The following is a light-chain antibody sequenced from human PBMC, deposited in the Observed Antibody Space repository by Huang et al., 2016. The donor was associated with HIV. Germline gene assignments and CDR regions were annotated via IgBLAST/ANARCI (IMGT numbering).Light chain of an antibody. CDR3: LQHHAYPRT. Sequence: DIQLTQSPSAMSASVGDRVSITCRASQGIANYLVWFQQRPGGAPKRLIYAASSVQRGVPSRFSGSVSGTKFTLTISCLQPEDFATYYCLQHHAYPRTFGQGTKVEV. J-gene: IGKJ1*01. V-gene: IGKV1-17*03. CDR2: AAS. CDR1: QGIANY.